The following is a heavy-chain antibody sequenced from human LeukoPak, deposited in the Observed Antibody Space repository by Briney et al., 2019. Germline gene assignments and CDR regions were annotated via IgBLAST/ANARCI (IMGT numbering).Heavy chain of an antibody. CDR2: IYYSGST. CDR1: GGSISSYY. CDR3: ARIGLERRDRYYYGMDV. V-gene: IGHV4-59*01. J-gene: IGHJ6*02. D-gene: IGHD1-1*01. Sequence: PSETLSLTCTVSGGSISSYYWSWIRQPPGKGLEWIGYIYYSGSTNYNPSLKSRVTISVDTSKNQFSLKLSSVTAADTAVYYCARIGLERRDRYYYGMDVWGQGTTVTVSS.